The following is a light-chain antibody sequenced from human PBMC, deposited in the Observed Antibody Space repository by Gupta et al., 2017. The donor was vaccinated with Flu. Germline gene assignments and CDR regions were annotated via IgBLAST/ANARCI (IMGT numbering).Light chain of an antibody. Sequence: GNRSLAPGEERAHTFWPIRMSRSFYLAWYQPTPGQSPRFLSYGASSWVADVPARFSGSGSGPAFTLTMSNLQPEDVAMYYCHQSSSSPPRFGQGTKVEIK. CDR1: RMSRSFY. J-gene: IGKJ1*01. CDR3: HQSSSSPPR. CDR2: GAS. V-gene: IGKV3-20*01.